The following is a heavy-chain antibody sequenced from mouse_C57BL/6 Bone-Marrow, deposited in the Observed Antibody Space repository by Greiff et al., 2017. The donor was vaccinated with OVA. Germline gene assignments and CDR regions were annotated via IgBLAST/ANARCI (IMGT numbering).Heavy chain of an antibody. CDR2: IFPGSGST. Sequence: QVQLQQSGPELVKPGASVKISCKASGYTFTDYYINWVKQRPGQGLEWIGWIFPGSGSTYYNEKFKGKATLTVDKSSSTAYMLLSRLTSEDSAVYFWARAGGYDRGYYFDYWGQGTTLTVS. D-gene: IGHD2-2*01. J-gene: IGHJ2*01. V-gene: IGHV1-75*01. CDR1: GYTFTDYY. CDR3: ARAGGYDRGYYFDY.